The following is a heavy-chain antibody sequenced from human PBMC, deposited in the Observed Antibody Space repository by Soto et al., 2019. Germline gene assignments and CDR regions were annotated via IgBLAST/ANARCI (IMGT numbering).Heavy chain of an antibody. CDR3: ARSAVAGTSPGMDV. V-gene: IGHV1-18*01. J-gene: IGHJ6*02. CDR1: GYTFTSYG. CDR2: SSAYNGNT. Sequence: ASVKISCKASGYTFTSYGISWVRQAPGQGLEWMGWSSAYNGNTNYAQKLQGRVTMTTDTSTSTAYMELRSLRSDDTAVYYWARSAVAGTSPGMDVWGQGTTVTVSS. D-gene: IGHD6-19*01.